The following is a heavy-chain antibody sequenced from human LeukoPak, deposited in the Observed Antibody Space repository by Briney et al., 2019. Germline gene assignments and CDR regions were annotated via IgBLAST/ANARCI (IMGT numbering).Heavy chain of an antibody. CDR1: GFTFTSSA. D-gene: IGHD5-18*01. CDR3: AALRPPLNSYGYYYYYYMDV. Sequence: SVKVSCKASGFTFTSSAMQWVRQARGQRLDWIGWILVGSGNTNYAQKFQERVTITRDMSTSTAYMELSSLRSEDTAVYYCAALRPPLNSYGYYYYYYMDVWGKGTTVTVSS. V-gene: IGHV1-58*02. CDR2: ILVGSGNT. J-gene: IGHJ6*03.